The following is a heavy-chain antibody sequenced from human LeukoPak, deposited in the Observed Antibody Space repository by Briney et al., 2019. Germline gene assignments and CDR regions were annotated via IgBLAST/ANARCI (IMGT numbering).Heavy chain of an antibody. CDR2: IYYSGST. J-gene: IGHJ4*02. Sequence: SQTLSLTCTVSGGSISSGGYYWSWIRQHPGKGLEWIGYIYYSGSTYYNPSLKSRVTISVDASKNQFSLKLSSVTAADTAVYYCARVRGEQLWSEYYFDYWGQGTLVTVSS. CDR1: GGSISSGGYY. D-gene: IGHD5-18*01. V-gene: IGHV4-31*03. CDR3: ARVRGEQLWSEYYFDY.